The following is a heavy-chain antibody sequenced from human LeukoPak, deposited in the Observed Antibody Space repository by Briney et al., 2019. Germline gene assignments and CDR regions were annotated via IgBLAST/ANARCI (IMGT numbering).Heavy chain of an antibody. J-gene: IGHJ4*02. CDR1: GFTLRSYW. V-gene: IGHV3-74*01. CDR2: INSDGIST. D-gene: IGHD4-17*01. CDR3: QFGYGGKRDYFDY. Sequence: GGSLRLSCAASGFTLRSYWMHWVRQAPGKGLVWVSRINSDGISTTYADSVKGRFTISRDNAKNTLYLQMNSLRAEDTAVYYCQFGYGGKRDYFDYWGQGTLVTVSS.